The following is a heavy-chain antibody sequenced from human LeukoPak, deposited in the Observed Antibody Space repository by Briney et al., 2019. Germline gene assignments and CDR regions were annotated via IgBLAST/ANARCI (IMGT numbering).Heavy chain of an antibody. CDR1: GGSNSSGGYY. D-gene: IGHD3-3*01. CDR3: ARAQKVGIFGVAYAYMDV. J-gene: IGHJ6*03. V-gene: IGHV4-31*03. Sequence: SQTLSLTCTVSGGSNSSGGYYWSWIRQHPGKGLEWIGYIYYSGSTYYNPSLKSRVTISVDTSKNQFSLKLSSVTAADTAVYYCARAQKVGIFGVAYAYMDVWGKGTTVTVSS. CDR2: IYYSGST.